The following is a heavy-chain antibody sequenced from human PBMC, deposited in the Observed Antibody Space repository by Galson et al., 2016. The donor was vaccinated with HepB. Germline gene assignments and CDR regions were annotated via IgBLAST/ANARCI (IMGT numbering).Heavy chain of an antibody. J-gene: IGHJ4*02. Sequence: SETLSLTCNVSGGSITSNTYYWGWIRQPPGKGLEWIGNIFYTGKAYYNPSLKSRVTISVDTSKKQFSLDLNSVTATDTAVYYCVTLTTLEWTFDYWGQGTLVTVSS. V-gene: IGHV4-39*01. CDR2: IFYTGKA. CDR3: VTLTTLEWTFDY. D-gene: IGHD3-3*01. CDR1: GGSITSNTYY.